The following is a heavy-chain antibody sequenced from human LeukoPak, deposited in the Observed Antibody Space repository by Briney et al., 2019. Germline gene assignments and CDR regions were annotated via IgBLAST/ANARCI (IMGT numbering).Heavy chain of an antibody. Sequence: SETLSLTCAVYGGSFSGYYWSWIRQPPGKGLEWIGSIYYSGSTYYNPSLKSQVTISVDTSKNQFSLKLTSVTAADTAVYYCARGYSSSWYLNWFDPWGQGTLVTVSS. CDR1: GGSFSGYY. D-gene: IGHD6-13*01. V-gene: IGHV4-34*01. CDR2: IYYSGST. J-gene: IGHJ5*02. CDR3: ARGYSSSWYLNWFDP.